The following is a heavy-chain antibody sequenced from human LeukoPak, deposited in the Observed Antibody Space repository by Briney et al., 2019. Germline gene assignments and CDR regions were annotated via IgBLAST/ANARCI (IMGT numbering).Heavy chain of an antibody. Sequence: PGGSLRLSCAASGFTFAHYGVHWVRQAPGKGLEWVAAIAFDGRRKFYTNSVKGRFTISRDNSNNILFLQMSDLRTEDTALYYCARDRLYTGYDPVLDLWGQGTPVTVSS. V-gene: IGHV3-30*03. CDR1: GFTFAHYG. CDR2: IAFDGRRK. J-gene: IGHJ5*02. D-gene: IGHD5-12*01. CDR3: ARDRLYTGYDPVLDL.